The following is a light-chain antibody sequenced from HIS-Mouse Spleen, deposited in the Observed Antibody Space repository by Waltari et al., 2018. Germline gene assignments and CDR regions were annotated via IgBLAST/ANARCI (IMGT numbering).Light chain of an antibody. J-gene: IGLJ2*01. CDR2: EGS. Sequence: QSALTQPASVSGSPGQSITISCTGTSSDVGSYNLVSWYQQHPGKAPKLMIYEGSKRPSGVSNRVSGSKSGNTASLTIAGLQAEDEADYYGCSYAGSSTSVVFGGGTKLTVL. V-gene: IGLV2-23*01. CDR1: SSDVGSYNL. CDR3: CSYAGSSTSVV.